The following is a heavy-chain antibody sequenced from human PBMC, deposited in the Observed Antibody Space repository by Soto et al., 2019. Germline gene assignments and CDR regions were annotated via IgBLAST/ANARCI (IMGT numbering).Heavy chain of an antibody. V-gene: IGHV3-30*18. CDR3: AKDVRSSGWWGFPVGSTMYGMDV. J-gene: IGHJ6*02. Sequence: PGGSLRLSCAASGFTFSSYGMHWVRQAPGKGLEWVAVISYDGSNKYYADSVKGRFTISRDNSKNTLYLQMNSLRAEDTAVYYCAKDVRSSGWWGFPVGSTMYGMDVWGQGTTVTVSS. CDR1: GFTFSSYG. CDR2: ISYDGSNK. D-gene: IGHD6-19*01.